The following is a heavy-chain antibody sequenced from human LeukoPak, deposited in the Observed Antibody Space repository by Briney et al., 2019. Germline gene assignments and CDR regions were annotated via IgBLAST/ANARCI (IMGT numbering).Heavy chain of an antibody. CDR3: AKEGDYYGSGSYRDGFDI. J-gene: IGHJ3*02. V-gene: IGHV3-23*01. CDR2: VDYSGGDT. CDR1: GFTLSSYE. D-gene: IGHD3-10*01. Sequence: GGSLRLSCTASGFTLSSYEMSWIRQAPGKGLEWVSSVDYSGGDTHYADSVKGRFTISRDSFKNTLYLQMNSLRPEDTAVYYCAKEGDYYGSGSYRDGFDIWGQGTRATVSS.